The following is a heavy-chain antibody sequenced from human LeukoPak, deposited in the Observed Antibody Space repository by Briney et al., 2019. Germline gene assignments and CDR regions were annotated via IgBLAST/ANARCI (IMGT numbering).Heavy chain of an antibody. CDR2: IYSGGST. D-gene: IGHD1-26*01. J-gene: IGHJ6*02. CDR1: GFTVSSNY. V-gene: IGHV3-53*01. Sequence: GGSLRLSCAASGFTVSSNYMSWVRQAPGKGLEWVSVIYSGGSTYYADSVKGRFTISRDNSKNTLYLQMNSLRAEDTAVYYCARAEWELLYGMDVWGQGTTVIVSS. CDR3: ARAEWELLYGMDV.